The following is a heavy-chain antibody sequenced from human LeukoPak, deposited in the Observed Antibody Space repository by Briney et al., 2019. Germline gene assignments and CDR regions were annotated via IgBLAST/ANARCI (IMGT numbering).Heavy chain of an antibody. V-gene: IGHV3-23*01. CDR3: AKGIYSSGWSYFDY. CDR2: LSGSGITT. Sequence: GGSLSLSCAASGFTFSNSAMSWVRQAPGKGLEWVSTLSGSGITTYYADSVKGRFTISRDNSKNTLYLQMNSLRAEDTAVYYCAKGIYSSGWSYFDYWGHGTLVTVSS. D-gene: IGHD6-19*01. CDR1: GFTFSNSA. J-gene: IGHJ4*01.